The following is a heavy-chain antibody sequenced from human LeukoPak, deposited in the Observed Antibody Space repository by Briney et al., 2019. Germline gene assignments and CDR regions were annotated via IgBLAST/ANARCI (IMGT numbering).Heavy chain of an antibody. Sequence: SETLSLTCTVSGGSISIYYWSWIRQPPGKGLEWIGYIYYSGSTNYNPSLKSRVTISVDTSKNQFSLKLSSVTAADTAVYYCARHKGRLHGWFDPWGQGTLVTVSS. CDR2: IYYSGST. CDR3: ARHKGRLHGWFDP. D-gene: IGHD4-11*01. V-gene: IGHV4-59*08. J-gene: IGHJ5*02. CDR1: GGSISIYY.